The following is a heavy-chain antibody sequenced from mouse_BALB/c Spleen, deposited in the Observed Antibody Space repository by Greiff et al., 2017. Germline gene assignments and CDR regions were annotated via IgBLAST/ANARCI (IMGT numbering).Heavy chain of an antibody. Sequence: EVKLMESGGGLVQPGGSRKLSCAASGFTFSSFGMHWVRQAPEKGLEWVAYISSGSSTIYYADTVKGRFTISRDNPKNTLFLQMTSLRSEDTAMYYCARELRLRSAMDYWGQGTSVTVSS. CDR1: GFTFSSFG. D-gene: IGHD1-2*01. V-gene: IGHV5-17*02. CDR3: ARELRLRSAMDY. J-gene: IGHJ4*01. CDR2: ISSGSSTI.